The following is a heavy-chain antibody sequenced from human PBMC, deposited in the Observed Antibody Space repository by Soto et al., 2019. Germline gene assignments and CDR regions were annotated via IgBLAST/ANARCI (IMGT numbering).Heavy chain of an antibody. CDR2: IRPYNGDT. Sequence: QAQLVQSGSEVKSPGAPVKVSCKASGYSFSSYGIVWVRQAPGQGLEWMGWIRPYNGDTNSAQKFQGRVTLTTDTSTSTAYMELRSLRYDDTAVYYCARRAEDHYFYYMGVWGKGTTVTVSS. CDR3: ARRAEDHYFYYMGV. V-gene: IGHV1-18*01. J-gene: IGHJ6*03. CDR1: GYSFSSYG. D-gene: IGHD1-26*01.